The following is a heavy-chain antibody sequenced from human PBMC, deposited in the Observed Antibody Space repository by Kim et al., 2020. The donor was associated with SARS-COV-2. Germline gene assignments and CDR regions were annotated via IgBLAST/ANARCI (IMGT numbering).Heavy chain of an antibody. D-gene: IGHD3-22*01. J-gene: IGHJ4*02. CDR3: AKDHESSGWPTFDY. V-gene: IGHV3-23*01. Sequence: YADAVKGRFTVTRDNAKNTLYLQMDSLRADDTALYYCAKDHESSGWPTFDYWGQGILVTVSS.